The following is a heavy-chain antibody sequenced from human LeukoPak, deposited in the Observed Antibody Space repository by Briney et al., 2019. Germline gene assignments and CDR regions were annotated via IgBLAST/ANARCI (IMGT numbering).Heavy chain of an antibody. D-gene: IGHD3-22*01. V-gene: IGHV3-20*04. Sequence: GGSLRLSCVASGFTFDDYGMGWVRQVPWKGLDWVSGTNWNGGSTGYADSVKGRFTISRDKAKNSLYLQMNSLRAEDTAFYYCARGTEVYYDSSSYYSYWGQGTLVTVSS. J-gene: IGHJ4*02. CDR2: TNWNGGST. CDR3: ARGTEVYYDSSSYYSY. CDR1: GFTFDDYG.